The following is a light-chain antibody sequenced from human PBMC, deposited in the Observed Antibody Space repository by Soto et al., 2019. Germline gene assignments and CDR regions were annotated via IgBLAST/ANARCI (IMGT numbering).Light chain of an antibody. CDR1: QGISNY. V-gene: IGKV1-27*01. Sequence: DIQMTQSPSSLSASVGDRVTITCRASQGISNYLAWYQQKPGEVPKVLIYASSTLQSEVPSRFSGSGSGTDFTLAISSLQPEDVATYYCHKYNSAPLTFGGGTKVEIK. CDR2: ASS. CDR3: HKYNSAPLT. J-gene: IGKJ4*01.